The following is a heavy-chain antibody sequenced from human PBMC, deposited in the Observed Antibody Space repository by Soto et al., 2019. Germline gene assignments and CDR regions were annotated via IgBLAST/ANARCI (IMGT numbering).Heavy chain of an antibody. D-gene: IGHD6-13*01. CDR1: GGSISSGGYY. V-gene: IGHV4-31*03. Sequence: QVQLQESGPGLVKPSQTLSLTSTFSGGSISSGGYYWSWIRQHPGKGLEWIGYIYYSGSTYYNPSLKSRVTISVDTSKNRFSLKLSSATAADTAVYYCARDPGSSWRFAYWGQGTLVTVSS. CDR3: ARDPGSSWRFAY. J-gene: IGHJ4*02. CDR2: IYYSGST.